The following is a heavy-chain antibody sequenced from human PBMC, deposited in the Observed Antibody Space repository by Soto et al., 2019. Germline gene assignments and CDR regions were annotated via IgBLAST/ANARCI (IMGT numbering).Heavy chain of an antibody. D-gene: IGHD6-19*01. Sequence: SETLSLTCTVSGGSISSSSYYWGWIRQPPGKGLEWIGSIYYSGSTYYNPSLKSRVTISVDTSKNQFSLKLSSVTAADTAVYYCARRRISVAGTGRSAFDIWGQGTMVTVSS. CDR2: IYYSGST. CDR1: GGSISSSSYY. J-gene: IGHJ3*02. CDR3: ARRRISVAGTGRSAFDI. V-gene: IGHV4-39*01.